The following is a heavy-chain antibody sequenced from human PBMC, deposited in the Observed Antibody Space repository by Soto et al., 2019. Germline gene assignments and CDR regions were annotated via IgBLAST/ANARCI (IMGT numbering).Heavy chain of an antibody. CDR3: ARNGYYDSSGYYYNYYYGMDV. D-gene: IGHD3-22*01. Sequence: ASVKVSCKASGYTFTGYYMHWVRQAPGQGLEWMGWINPNSGGTNYAQKFQGWVTMTRDTSISTAYMELSRLRSDGTAVYYCARNGYYDSSGYYYNYYYGMDVWGQGTTVTVSS. CDR2: INPNSGGT. J-gene: IGHJ6*02. CDR1: GYTFTGYY. V-gene: IGHV1-2*04.